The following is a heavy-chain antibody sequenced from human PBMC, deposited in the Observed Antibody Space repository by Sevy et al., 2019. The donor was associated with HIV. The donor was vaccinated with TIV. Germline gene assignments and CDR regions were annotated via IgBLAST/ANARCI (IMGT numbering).Heavy chain of an antibody. CDR1: DGSFSGYY. D-gene: IGHD2-2*01. Sequence: SETLSLTCAVHDGSFSGYYWNWIRQLPGKGLEWIGEINESGITYYNPSLKSRVTISVDTSKKQFARKLNSLTAVDSAVYFCARSPPVVVVPGAPSWFDPWGQGTLVTVSS. CDR2: INESGIT. CDR3: ARSPPVVVVPGAPSWFDP. J-gene: IGHJ5*02. V-gene: IGHV4-34*01.